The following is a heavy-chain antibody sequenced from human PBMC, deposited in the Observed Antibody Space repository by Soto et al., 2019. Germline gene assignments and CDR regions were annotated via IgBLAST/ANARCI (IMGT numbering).Heavy chain of an antibody. CDR2: IWYDGSNK. CDR1: GFTFSSYG. V-gene: IGHV3-33*01. Sequence: QVQLVESGGGVVQPGRSLRLSCAASGFTFSSYGMHWVRQAPGKGLEWVAVIWYDGSNKYYADSVKGRFTISRDNSKNTLYLQINSLRAEDTAVYYCARQPREAAGPAFLDYWGQGTLVTVSS. J-gene: IGHJ4*02. D-gene: IGHD1-26*01. CDR3: ARQPREAAGPAFLDY.